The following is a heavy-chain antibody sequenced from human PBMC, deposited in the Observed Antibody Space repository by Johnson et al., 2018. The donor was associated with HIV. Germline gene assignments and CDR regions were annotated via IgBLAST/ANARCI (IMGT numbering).Heavy chain of an antibody. V-gene: IGHV3-13*01. D-gene: IGHD2-15*01. CDR1: GLTFSSYD. CDR3: ARANRGRNDAFDI. Sequence: VQLVESGGGLVQPGGSLRLSCAASGLTFSSYDMHWVRQATGKGLELVSAIGTAGDTYYPGSVKGRFTISRENAKNSLYLQMNSLRAGDTAVYYCARANRGRNDAFDIWGQGTMVTVSS. J-gene: IGHJ3*02. CDR2: IGTAGDT.